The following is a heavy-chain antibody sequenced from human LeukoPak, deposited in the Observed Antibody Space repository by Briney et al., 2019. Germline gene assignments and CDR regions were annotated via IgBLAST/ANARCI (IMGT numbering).Heavy chain of an antibody. V-gene: IGHV3-30*02. J-gene: IGHJ6*03. D-gene: IGHD4-17*01. CDR3: AKAASKRTDYGDYAFYYYMDV. CDR1: GFTFSNYW. CDR2: IHYDGSNK. Sequence: GGSLRLSCAASGFTFSNYWMHWVRQAPGKGLDWVAFIHYDGSNKYYADSVKGRFTISRDDSKNTLYLQMNSLRAEDTAVYYCAKAASKRTDYGDYAFYYYMDVWGKGTTVTISS.